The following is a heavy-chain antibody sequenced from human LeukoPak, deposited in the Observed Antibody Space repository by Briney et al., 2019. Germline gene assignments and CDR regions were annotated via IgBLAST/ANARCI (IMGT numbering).Heavy chain of an antibody. D-gene: IGHD6-13*01. CDR3: ARAQDSSSWYRFDY. Sequence: GGSLRLSCAASGFTVSSNYMSWVRQAPGKGLEWVSVIYSGGSTYYADSVKSRFTISRDNSKNTLYLQMNSLGAEDTSVYYCARAQDSSSWYRFDYWGEGTLVTVSS. CDR1: GFTVSSNY. CDR2: IYSGGST. V-gene: IGHV3-53*01. J-gene: IGHJ4*02.